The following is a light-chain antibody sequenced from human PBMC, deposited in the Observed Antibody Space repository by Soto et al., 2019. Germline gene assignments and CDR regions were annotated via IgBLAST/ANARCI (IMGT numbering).Light chain of an antibody. CDR3: QQRSNWPPT. Sequence: DIVLTQSPATLSLSPGERATLSCRASQSISYYLLWYQQIPGQAPRLLMYDASHRATGIPARFSGSGSGTDFTLTISSLEPEDFAVYYCQQRSNWPPTFGGGTKVEIK. CDR2: DAS. J-gene: IGKJ4*01. V-gene: IGKV3-11*01. CDR1: QSISYY.